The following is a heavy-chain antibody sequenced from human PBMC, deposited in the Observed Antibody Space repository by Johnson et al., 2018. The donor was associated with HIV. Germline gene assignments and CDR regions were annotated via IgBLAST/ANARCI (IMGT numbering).Heavy chain of an antibody. CDR2: ISGSGGST. D-gene: IGHD1-7*01. CDR1: GFTFSSYA. J-gene: IGHJ3*02. V-gene: IGHV3-23*04. Sequence: EKLVESGGGLVQPGGSLRLSCAASGFTFSSYAMSWVRQAPGKGLEWVSAISGSGGSTYYADFVKGRFTISRDNSKNTLYLQRNSLRAEDTAVYYCARDQAGTTDDAFDIWGQGTMVTVSS. CDR3: ARDQAGTTDDAFDI.